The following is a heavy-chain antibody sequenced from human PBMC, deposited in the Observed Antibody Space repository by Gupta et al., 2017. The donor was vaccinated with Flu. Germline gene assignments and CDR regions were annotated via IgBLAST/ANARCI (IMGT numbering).Heavy chain of an antibody. D-gene: IGHD5-12*01. J-gene: IGHJ4*02. CDR1: GFNFSPYA. CDR2: ASSSSNYI. V-gene: IGHV3-21*01. Sequence: EGQLVESGGGLVKPGVPLRVSCVRSGFNFSPYAMNWVRQAPGRGLEWVSSASSSSNYIYYAASVKGRFTISRDNAKNSVDLQMNSLRAEDTAVYYCARADGYSAYDSLDYWGPGTLVTVSS. CDR3: ARADGYSAYDSLDY.